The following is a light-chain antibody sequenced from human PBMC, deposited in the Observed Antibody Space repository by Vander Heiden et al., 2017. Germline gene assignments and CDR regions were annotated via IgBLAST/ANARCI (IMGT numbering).Light chain of an antibody. CDR3: CSYVGTSTFVV. J-gene: IGLJ2*01. CDR1: SSDVGSYNL. V-gene: IGLV2-23*02. CDR2: EVR. Sequence: QSALTQPAFVSGSPGQSITISCTGTSSDVGSYNLVSWYQQHPGKAPKLMIYEVRERPSGVSNRFSGSKSGNTAYLTISGLQAEDEADYYCCSYVGTSTFVVFGGGTKLTVL.